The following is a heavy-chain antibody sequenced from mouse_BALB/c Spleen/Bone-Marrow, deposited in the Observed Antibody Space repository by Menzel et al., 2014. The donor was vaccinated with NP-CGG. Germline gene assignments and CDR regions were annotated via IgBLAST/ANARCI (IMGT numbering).Heavy chain of an antibody. D-gene: IGHD6-5*01. Sequence: EVMLVESGGGLVQPGGSLKLSCAASGFTFSSYGMSWVRQTPDKRLELVANINSNGGSTYYPDSVKGRFTISRDNAKKTLFRQMSSLKSEDSASYYCSLRNAMDYWGQGTSVTVSS. CDR2: INSNGGST. CDR1: GFTFSSYG. CDR3: SLRNAMDY. V-gene: IGHV5-6-3*01. J-gene: IGHJ4*01.